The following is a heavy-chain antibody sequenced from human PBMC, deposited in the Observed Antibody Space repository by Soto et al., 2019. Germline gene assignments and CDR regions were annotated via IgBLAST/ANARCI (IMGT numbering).Heavy chain of an antibody. CDR3: ARARITMVRGVINYFDY. CDR1: GYTFTSYA. V-gene: IGHV1-3*01. Sequence: ASVKVSCKASGYTFTSYAMHWVRQAPGQRLEWMGWINAGNGNTKYAQKLQGRVTMTTDTSTSTAYMELRSLRSDDTAVYYCARARITMVRGVINYFDYWGQGTLVTVSS. CDR2: INAGNGNT. D-gene: IGHD3-10*01. J-gene: IGHJ4*02.